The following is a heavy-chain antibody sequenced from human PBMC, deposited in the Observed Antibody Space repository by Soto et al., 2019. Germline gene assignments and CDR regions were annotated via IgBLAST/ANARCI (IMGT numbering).Heavy chain of an antibody. V-gene: IGHV3-30*18. CDR2: ISYDGSNK. J-gene: IGHJ4*02. D-gene: IGHD3-3*01. CDR3: AKDFTIFGVVPKGAFDY. CDR1: GFTFSSYG. Sequence: GGSLRLSCAASGFTFSSYGMHWVRQAPGKGLEWVAVISYDGSNKYYADSVKGRFTISRDNSKNTLYLQMNSLRAEDTAVYYCAKDFTIFGVVPKGAFDYWGKGTLVTVSS.